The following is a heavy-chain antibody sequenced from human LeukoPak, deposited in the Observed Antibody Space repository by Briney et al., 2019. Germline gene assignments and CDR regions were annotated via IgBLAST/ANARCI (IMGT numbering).Heavy chain of an antibody. D-gene: IGHD4-23*01. CDR2: ITDDGGTT. J-gene: IGHJ4*02. CDR3: AKDPPILRWSFDY. CDR1: GFTFSTYA. V-gene: IGHV3-23*01. Sequence: PGGSLRLSCAASGFTFSTYAMSGVRRTPGKGLEWVSAITDDGGTTYYADSVKGRFTIPRDNSKHTLYVQMNSLRAEDTAVYYCAKDPPILRWSFDYWGQGTLVTVPS.